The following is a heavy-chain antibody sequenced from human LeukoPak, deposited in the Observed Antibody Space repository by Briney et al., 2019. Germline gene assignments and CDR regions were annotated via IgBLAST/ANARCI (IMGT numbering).Heavy chain of an antibody. D-gene: IGHD1-1*01. CDR2: IYTSGST. V-gene: IGHV4-61*02. J-gene: IGHJ6*03. CDR1: GGSISSGSYY. Sequence: SETLSLTCTVSGGSISSGSYYWSWIRQPAGKGLEWIGRIYTSGSTNYNPSLKSRVTISVDTSKNQFSLKLSSVTAADTAVYYCAREPPLDYCYYYYMDVWGKGTTVTVSS. CDR3: AREPPLDYCYYYYMDV.